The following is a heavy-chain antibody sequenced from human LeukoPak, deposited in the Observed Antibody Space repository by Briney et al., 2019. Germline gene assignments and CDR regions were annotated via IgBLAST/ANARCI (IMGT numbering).Heavy chain of an antibody. CDR3: ARSPVATRNYYYYMDV. V-gene: IGHV4-38-2*01. CDR2: IYHSGST. D-gene: IGHD5-12*01. CDR1: GYYISSGYF. Sequence: SETLSLTCSVSGYYISSGYFWGWIRQPPGKGLEWIGNIYHSGSTNYSPSLNSRVTISVDTSKNQFSLKLSSVTAADTAVYYCARSPVATRNYYYYMDVWGKGTTVTISS. J-gene: IGHJ6*03.